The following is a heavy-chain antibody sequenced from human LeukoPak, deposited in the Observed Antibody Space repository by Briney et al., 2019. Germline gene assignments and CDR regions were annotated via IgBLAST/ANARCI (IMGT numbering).Heavy chain of an antibody. J-gene: IGHJ6*02. CDR3: ARFAKDNYYYYGMDV. D-gene: IGHD4/OR15-4a*01. CDR2: IYSGGST. Sequence: GGSLRLSCAASGFTVSSNYMSWVRQAPGKGLEWVSVIYSGGSTYYADSVKGRFTISRDNAKNSLYLQMNSLRAEDTAVYYCARFAKDNYYYYGMDVWGQGTTVTVSS. CDR1: GFTVSSNY. V-gene: IGHV3-53*01.